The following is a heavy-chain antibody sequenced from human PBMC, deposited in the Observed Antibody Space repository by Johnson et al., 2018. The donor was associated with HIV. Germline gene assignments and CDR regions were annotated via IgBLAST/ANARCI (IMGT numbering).Heavy chain of an antibody. D-gene: IGHD5-24*01. CDR2: INQDEGEK. CDR1: GFTFSSYA. V-gene: IGHV3-7*01. Sequence: VQLVESGGGVVQPGRSLRLSCAASGFTFSSYAMHWVRQAPGKGLEWVASINQDEGEKYYVDSVKGRFTISRDNAKNSLYLQMNSLRAEDTAVYWCARNIEMATVGAFDIWGQGTMVTVSS. J-gene: IGHJ3*02. CDR3: ARNIEMATVGAFDI.